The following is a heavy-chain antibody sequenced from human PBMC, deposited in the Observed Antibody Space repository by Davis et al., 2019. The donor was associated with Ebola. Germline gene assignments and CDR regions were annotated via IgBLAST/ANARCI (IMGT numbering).Heavy chain of an antibody. Sequence: GESLKISCAASGLTFSSYNMNWVRQAPGKGLEWISFITSSSNTIYYADSVKGRFTISRDNARGSLYLQMNSLRAEDTAVYYCARDLGIAVAYWGQGTLVTVSS. J-gene: IGHJ4*02. CDR2: ITSSSNTI. D-gene: IGHD6-19*01. CDR3: ARDLGIAVAY. CDR1: GLTFSSYN. V-gene: IGHV3-48*01.